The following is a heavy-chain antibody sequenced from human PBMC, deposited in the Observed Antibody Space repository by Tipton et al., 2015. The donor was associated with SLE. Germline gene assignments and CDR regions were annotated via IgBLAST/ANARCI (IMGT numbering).Heavy chain of an antibody. CDR2: INYSGTT. Sequence: TLSLTCTVSGDSISNNNYYWGWIRQPPGKGLEWIGNINYSGTTYYNPSLKTRVTISVDTSKIQFSLRLTSVTAADTAVYYCARDVEDLRSSPPAHGFDIWGQGTMVTVSS. CDR1: GDSISNNNYY. D-gene: IGHD4-17*01. CDR3: ARDVEDLRSSPPAHGFDI. V-gene: IGHV4-39*07. J-gene: IGHJ3*02.